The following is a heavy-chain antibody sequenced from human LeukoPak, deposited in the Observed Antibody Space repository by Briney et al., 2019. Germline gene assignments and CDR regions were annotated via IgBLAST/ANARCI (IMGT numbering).Heavy chain of an antibody. V-gene: IGHV3-23*01. D-gene: IGHD3-22*01. CDR1: GFTFSSYA. Sequence: GGSLRLSCAASGFTFSSYAMSWVRQAPGKGLEWVSAISGSGGSTYYADSVKGRFTISRDNSKNTLYLQMNSLRAEDTAVYYCAKRTMIVVVTDAFDIWAKGQWSPSLQ. J-gene: IGHJ3*02. CDR3: AKRTMIVVVTDAFDI. CDR2: ISGSGGST.